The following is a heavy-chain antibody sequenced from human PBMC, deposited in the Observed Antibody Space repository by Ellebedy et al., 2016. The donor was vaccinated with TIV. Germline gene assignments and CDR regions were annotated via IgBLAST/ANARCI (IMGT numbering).Heavy chain of an antibody. J-gene: IGHJ4*02. Sequence: SETLSLTCSLSGGSINTYYWSWIRQPPGKGLEWVGYVFYRGTTNYNSSLQSRVTISADSSKNRFSLRLTSVTAADTAMYYCARRGGYHFDSWGQGILVTVSS. CDR3: ARRGGYHFDS. V-gene: IGHV4-59*12. CDR2: VFYRGTT. D-gene: IGHD2-15*01. CDR1: GGSINTYY.